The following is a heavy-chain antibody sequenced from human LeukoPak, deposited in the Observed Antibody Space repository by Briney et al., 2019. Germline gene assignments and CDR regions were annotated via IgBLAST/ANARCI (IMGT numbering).Heavy chain of an antibody. Sequence: SETLSLTCTVSGGSISSYYWSWIRQPPGKGLEWIGYIYYSGSTNYNPSLKSRVTISVDTSKNQFSLKLSSVTAADTAVYYCARFAIQNWFDPWGQGTLVTVSS. J-gene: IGHJ5*02. D-gene: IGHD5-18*01. CDR2: IYYSGST. V-gene: IGHV4-59*01. CDR1: GGSISSYY. CDR3: ARFAIQNWFDP.